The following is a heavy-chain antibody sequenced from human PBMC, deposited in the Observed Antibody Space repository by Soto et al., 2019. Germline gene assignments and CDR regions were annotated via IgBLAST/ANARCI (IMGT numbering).Heavy chain of an antibody. CDR3: AGTVGIAAAGPFDY. V-gene: IGHV1-8*01. CDR1: GYTFTSYD. D-gene: IGHD6-13*01. J-gene: IGHJ4*02. Sequence: ASVKVSCKASGYTFTSYDINWVRQATGQGLEWMGWMNPNSGNTGYAQKFQGRVTMTRNTSISTAYMELSSLRSEDTAVYYCAGTVGIAAAGPFDYWGQGTLVTVSS. CDR2: MNPNSGNT.